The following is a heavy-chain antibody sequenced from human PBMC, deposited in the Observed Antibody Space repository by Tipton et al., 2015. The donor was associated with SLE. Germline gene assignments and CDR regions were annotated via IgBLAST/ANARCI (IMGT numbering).Heavy chain of an antibody. CDR3: AKVGYAYGLGEFDY. CDR1: GDSISNYY. CDR2: FYPGGTT. Sequence: TLSLTCTVSGDSISNYYWSWIRQSAGKGLEWMGRFYPGGTTSYNPSFKSRVIISVDTSKNQFSLQLSSVTAADTAVYFCAKVGYAYGLGEFDYWGQGTLVTVSS. J-gene: IGHJ4*02. V-gene: IGHV4-4*07. D-gene: IGHD3-10*01.